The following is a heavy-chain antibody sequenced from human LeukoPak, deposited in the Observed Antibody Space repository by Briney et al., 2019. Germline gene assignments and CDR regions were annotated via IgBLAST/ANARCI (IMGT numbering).Heavy chain of an antibody. V-gene: IGHV3-43*02. CDR2: ISGDGGSA. J-gene: IGHJ4*02. CDR1: GFTFDDYA. CDR3: AKDTPGGYDYPV. Sequence: GGSLRLSCAASGFTFDDYAMHWVRQAPGKGLEWVALISGDGGSAYYADSVNGRFTSSGENSNHSLFLQMNSLRTEDNAFYYCAKDTPGGYDYPVWGQGTLVTVSS. D-gene: IGHD5-12*01.